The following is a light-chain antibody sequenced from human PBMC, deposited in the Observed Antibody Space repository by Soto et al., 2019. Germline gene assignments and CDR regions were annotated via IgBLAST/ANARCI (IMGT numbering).Light chain of an antibody. CDR2: GAS. J-gene: IGKJ5*01. CDR3: QQYGSSPRIT. V-gene: IGKV3-20*01. CDR1: QSVSSN. Sequence: IISSQSPATLSLSPGERATLSCRASQSVSSNLALYQQKPGQAPRLLIYGASTRATGIPDRCSGSGSGTDFTLTISRLEHEDFAVYYCQQYGSSPRITFGQGTRLEIK.